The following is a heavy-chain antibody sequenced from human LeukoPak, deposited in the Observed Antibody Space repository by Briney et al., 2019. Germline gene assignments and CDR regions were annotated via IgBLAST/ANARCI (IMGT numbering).Heavy chain of an antibody. V-gene: IGHV4-34*01. CDR2: INHSGST. J-gene: IGHJ4*02. D-gene: IGHD6-19*01. CDR3: ATTFPSSGWYFWQLDY. Sequence: SETLSLTCAVYGGSFSGYYWSWIRQPPGKGLEWIGEINHSGSTNYNPSLKSRVTISVDTSKNQFSLKLSSVTAADTAVYYCATTFPSSGWYFWQLDYWGQGTLVTVSS. CDR1: GGSFSGYY.